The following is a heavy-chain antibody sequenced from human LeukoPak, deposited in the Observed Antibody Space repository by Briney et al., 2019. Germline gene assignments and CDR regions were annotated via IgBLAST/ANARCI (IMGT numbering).Heavy chain of an antibody. D-gene: IGHD3-10*01. CDR1: GYTFTGYY. Sequence: ASVKVSCKASGYTFTGYYMHWARQAPGQGLEWMGWIDPNSGGTNYAQKFQGRVTMTRDRSISTVYMELSRLRTDDTAVYYCARDFSWGVDSWGQGTLVTVSS. CDR3: ARDFSWGVDS. CDR2: IDPNSGGT. V-gene: IGHV1-2*02. J-gene: IGHJ4*02.